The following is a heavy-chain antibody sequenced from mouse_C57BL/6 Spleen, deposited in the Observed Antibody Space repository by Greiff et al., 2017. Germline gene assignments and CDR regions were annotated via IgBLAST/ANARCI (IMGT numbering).Heavy chain of an antibody. D-gene: IGHD1-1*01. J-gene: IGHJ3*01. Sequence: QVQRMQSGAELVRPGASVTLSCTASGYTFTDYEMHWVKQTPVHGLEWIGTIVPETGGTAYKQKFKGKAILTADNSSSTAYLELRSLTSEDSAFYYCTSSEYYVSSYGFAYWGQGTLVTVSA. CDR3: TSSEYYVSSYGFAY. V-gene: IGHV1-15*01. CDR2: IVPETGGT. CDR1: GYTFTDYE.